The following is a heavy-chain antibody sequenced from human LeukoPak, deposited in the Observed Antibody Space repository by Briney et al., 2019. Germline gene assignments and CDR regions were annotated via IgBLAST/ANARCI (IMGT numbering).Heavy chain of an antibody. CDR1: GYIFTNYG. J-gene: IGHJ4*02. CDR2: ISAYNGAT. CDR3: ARCWSFDRGYCDY. Sequence: ASVTVSCKTSGYIFTNYGITWVRQAPGQGLAWMGWISAYNGATDFAHNPQGRVTMTTDTSTTTVYMELRSLRSDDTAVYYCARCWSFDRGYCDYWGQGTLVTVSS. V-gene: IGHV1-18*01.